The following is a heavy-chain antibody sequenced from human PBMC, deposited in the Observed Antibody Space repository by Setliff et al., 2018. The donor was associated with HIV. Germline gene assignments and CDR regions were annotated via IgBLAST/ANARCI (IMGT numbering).Heavy chain of an antibody. V-gene: IGHV4-39*07. J-gene: IGHJ3*02. CDR1: GNSTTNSDYY. CDR2: IYYSGNT. Sequence: SETLSLTCTVSGNSTTNSDYYWGWVRQPPGEGLEWIGSIYYSGNTYHNPSLKSRVTISVDTSKNQFSLKLSSVTAADTAVYYCARGQEVGGAFDIWGQGTMVTVSS. D-gene: IGHD1-26*01. CDR3: ARGQEVGGAFDI.